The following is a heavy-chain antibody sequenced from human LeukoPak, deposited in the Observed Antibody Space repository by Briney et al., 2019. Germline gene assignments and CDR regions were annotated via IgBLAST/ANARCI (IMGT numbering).Heavy chain of an antibody. CDR3: ARVRLGDYAFDY. Sequence: SETLSLTCTVSGGSISSYYWSWIRQPPGKGLEWIGYIYYSGSTNYNPSLKSRVTISVDTSKNQFSLKLSSVTAADTAVYYCARVRLGDYAFDYWGQGTLVVVSS. J-gene: IGHJ4*02. CDR1: GGSISSYY. V-gene: IGHV4-59*01. CDR2: IYYSGST. D-gene: IGHD4-17*01.